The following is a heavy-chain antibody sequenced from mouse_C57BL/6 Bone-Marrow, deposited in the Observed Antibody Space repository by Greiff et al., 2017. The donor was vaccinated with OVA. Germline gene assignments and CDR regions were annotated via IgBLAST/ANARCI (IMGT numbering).Heavy chain of an antibody. CDR3: AREGGYYYGSSYQAWFAY. J-gene: IGHJ3*01. V-gene: IGHV2-2*01. D-gene: IGHD1-1*01. CDR1: GFSLTSYG. CDR2: IWSGGST. Sequence: QVQLKESGPGLVQPSQSLSITCTVSGFSLTSYGVHWVRQSPGKGLEWLGVIWSGGSTDYNAAFISRLSISKDNSKSQVFFKMNSLQADDTAIYYCAREGGYYYGSSYQAWFAYWGQGTLVTVSA.